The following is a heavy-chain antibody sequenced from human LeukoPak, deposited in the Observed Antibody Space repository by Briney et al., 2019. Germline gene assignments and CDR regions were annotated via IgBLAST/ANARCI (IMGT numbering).Heavy chain of an antibody. D-gene: IGHD4-17*01. V-gene: IGHV1-69*04. Sequence: SVKVSCKASGGTFSSYAISWVRQAPGQGLEWMGRIIPIFDIANYAQKFQGRVTITADKSTSTAYMELSSLRSEDTAVYYCARDRDDYGDSYAFDIWGQGTMVTVSS. CDR1: GGTFSSYA. CDR3: ARDRDDYGDSYAFDI. J-gene: IGHJ3*02. CDR2: IIPIFDIA.